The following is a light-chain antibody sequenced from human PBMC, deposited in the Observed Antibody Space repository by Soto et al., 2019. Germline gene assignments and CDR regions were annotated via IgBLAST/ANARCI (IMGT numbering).Light chain of an antibody. Sequence: EIVLTQSPGTLSLSPGERANLSCRTSQSVSSSYLAWYQQKPGQAPRLLIYGASSRATGIPDRFSGSGSGTDFTLTISRLEPEDFAVYYCQQYWTFGQGTKVDIK. CDR2: GAS. CDR3: QQYWT. V-gene: IGKV3-20*01. J-gene: IGKJ1*01. CDR1: QSVSSSY.